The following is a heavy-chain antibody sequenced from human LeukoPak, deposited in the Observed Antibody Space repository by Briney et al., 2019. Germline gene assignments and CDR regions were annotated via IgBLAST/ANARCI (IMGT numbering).Heavy chain of an antibody. V-gene: IGHV4-61*02. J-gene: IGHJ4*02. Sequence: PSETLSLTCTVSGGSISSGTYYWSWIRQPAGKGLEWIGRIYTSGSTNYNPSLKSRVTISVDTSKNQFSLKLSSVTAADTAVYYCASGGEYYYDSSGYWTFDYWGQGTLVTVSS. CDR1: GGSISSGTYY. D-gene: IGHD3-22*01. CDR2: IYTSGST. CDR3: ASGGEYYYDSSGYWTFDY.